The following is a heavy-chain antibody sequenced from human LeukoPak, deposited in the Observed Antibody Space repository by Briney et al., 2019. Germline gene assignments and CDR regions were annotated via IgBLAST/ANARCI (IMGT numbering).Heavy chain of an antibody. J-gene: IGHJ5*02. CDR3: ARDPGWEQGWFDP. V-gene: IGHV1-2*02. CDR2: INPNSGGT. D-gene: IGHD1-26*01. CDR1: GYTFTGYY. Sequence: ASVKVSCKASGYTFTGYYMHWVRQAPGQGLEWMGWINPNSGGTNYAQKLQGRVTMTTDTSTSTAYMELRSLRSDDTAVYYCARDPGWEQGWFDPWGQGTLVTVSS.